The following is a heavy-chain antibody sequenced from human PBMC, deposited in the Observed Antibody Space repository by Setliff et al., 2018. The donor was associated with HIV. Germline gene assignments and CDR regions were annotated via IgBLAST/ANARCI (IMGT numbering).Heavy chain of an antibody. D-gene: IGHD3-3*01. CDR1: GGSISSGSYY. V-gene: IGHV4-61*09. CDR2: IYTSGST. Sequence: PSETLSLTCTVSGGSISSGSYYWSWIRQPAGKGLEWIGHIYTSGSTNYNPSLKSRVTISVHTSKNRFSLKLSSVTAADTAVYYCARSRESSGYYRDYYYYLDVWGKGTTVTVSS. CDR3: ARSRESSGYYRDYYYYLDV. J-gene: IGHJ6*03.